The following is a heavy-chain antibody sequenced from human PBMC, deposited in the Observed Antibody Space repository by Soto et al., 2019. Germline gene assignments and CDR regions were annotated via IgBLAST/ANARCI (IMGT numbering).Heavy chain of an antibody. CDR1: GYSFSGYW. CDR2: IWPGDSDT. J-gene: IGHJ4*02. Sequence: GESLKISCNGSGYSFSGYWIGWVRQMPGKGLEWMGIIWPGDSDTRYSPSFQGQVTISADKSITTAYLQWSSLKASDTAIYYCARAPPGRNGNNRFDFWGQGTLVTVSS. D-gene: IGHD2-15*01. CDR3: ARAPPGRNGNNRFDF. V-gene: IGHV5-51*01.